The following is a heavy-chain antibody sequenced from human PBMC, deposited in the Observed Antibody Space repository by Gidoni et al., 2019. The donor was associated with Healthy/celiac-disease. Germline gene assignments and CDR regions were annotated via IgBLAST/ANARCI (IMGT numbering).Heavy chain of an antibody. D-gene: IGHD2-2*01. CDR2: IYSSGSN. J-gene: IGHJ5*02. Sequence: QVQLQESGPGLVKPSETLSLTCTVSGGSVRSGSSYCSWIRQPPGKGLEWIGYIYSSGSNNYNPALKSRVTISVDTSNNQFSLKLSSVTAADTAVYYCARGGYCSSTSCYQSGWFDPWGQGTLVTVSS. CDR1: GGSVRSGSSY. CDR3: ARGGYCSSTSCYQSGWFDP. V-gene: IGHV4-61*01.